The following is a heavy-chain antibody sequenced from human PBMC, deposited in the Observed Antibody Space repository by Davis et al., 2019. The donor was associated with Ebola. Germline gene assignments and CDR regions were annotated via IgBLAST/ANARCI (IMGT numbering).Heavy chain of an antibody. Sequence: GESLKISCAASGFTVSSKYMTWVRQAPGKGLERVSLISSGGDTYYTESVKGRFTISRYNSKNTLYLEMNSLRFEDTAVYFCPNSSTYYHFMDVWGRGTTVTVSS. CDR3: PNSSTYYHFMDV. CDR1: GFTVSSKY. CDR2: ISSGGDT. D-gene: IGHD3-10*01. J-gene: IGHJ6*03. V-gene: IGHV3-66*02.